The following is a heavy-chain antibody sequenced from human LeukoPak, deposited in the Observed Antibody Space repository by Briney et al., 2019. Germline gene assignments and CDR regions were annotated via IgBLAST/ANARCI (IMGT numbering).Heavy chain of an antibody. J-gene: IGHJ4*02. D-gene: IGHD3-9*01. Sequence: PGGSLRLSCAASGFTFSNTAMSWVRQTPGKGLEWVATMSAYNDRTHYADSVRGRFTVSRDNSKNTLSLQMNSLGEDDTAAYYCAQELSDIFVVRTDSWGQGTLVTVSS. V-gene: IGHV3-23*01. CDR1: GFTFSNTA. CDR3: AQELSDIFVVRTDS. CDR2: MSAYNDRT.